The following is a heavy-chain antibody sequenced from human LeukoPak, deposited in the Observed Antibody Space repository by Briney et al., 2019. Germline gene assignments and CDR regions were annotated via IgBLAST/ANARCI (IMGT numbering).Heavy chain of an antibody. CDR2: FSGSGGST. V-gene: IGHV3-23*01. J-gene: IGHJ4*02. Sequence: GGSLRLSCAASGFTFSSYAMSWVRQAPGKGLEWVSAFSGSGGSTYYAGSVKGRFTISRDNSKNTLYLQMNSLRAEDTAVYYCAKIRLGELSSIDYWGQGTLVTVSS. CDR1: GFTFSSYA. CDR3: AKIRLGELSSIDY. D-gene: IGHD3-16*02.